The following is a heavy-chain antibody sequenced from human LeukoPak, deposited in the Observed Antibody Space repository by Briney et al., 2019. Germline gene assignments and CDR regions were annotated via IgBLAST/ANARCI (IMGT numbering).Heavy chain of an antibody. CDR1: GCSISSYY. Sequence: PSETLSLSCTVPGCSISSYYCSWSRQPTGKGVEMVGHFYYNGSTNYNPSLKSRVTLTVDTSKNQFSLKLSSVTAADTAVYYCARVSVGYYGSGSYYTLDYWGQGTLVTVSS. V-gene: IGHV4-59*01. CDR2: FYYNGST. CDR3: ARVSVGYYGSGSYYTLDY. D-gene: IGHD3-10*01. J-gene: IGHJ4*02.